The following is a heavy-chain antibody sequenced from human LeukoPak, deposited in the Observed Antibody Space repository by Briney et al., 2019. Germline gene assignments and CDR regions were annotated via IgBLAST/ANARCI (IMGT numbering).Heavy chain of an antibody. V-gene: IGHV3-20*04. CDR1: GFTFDDYG. J-gene: IGHJ4*02. D-gene: IGHD1-26*01. CDR3: ARDLRTGANGRYFDY. Sequence: GGSLRLSCAASGFTFDDYGMSWVRQAPGKGLEWVSGINWNGGSTGYADSVKGRFTISRDNAKNSLYLQMNSLRAEDTALYYCARDLRTGANGRYFDYWGQGTLVTVSS. CDR2: INWNGGST.